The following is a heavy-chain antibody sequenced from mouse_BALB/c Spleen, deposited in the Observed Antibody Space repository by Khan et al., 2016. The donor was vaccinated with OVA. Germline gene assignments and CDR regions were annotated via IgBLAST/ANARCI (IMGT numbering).Heavy chain of an antibody. CDR1: GFSLNSYG. Sequence: QVQLQQSGPGLVAPSQSLSITCTVSGFSLNSYGVSWVRQPPGKGLEWRGVIWGDGSTNYNSDLISRLSIRKDNYKSQVFIKLKSMQTDDTAKNYFPKIPSRSIRYYYSLDYCRPFTSVTVSS. CDR3: PKIPSRSIRYYYSLDY. D-gene: IGHD1-1*01. V-gene: IGHV2-3*01. J-gene: IGHJ4*01. CDR2: IWGDGST.